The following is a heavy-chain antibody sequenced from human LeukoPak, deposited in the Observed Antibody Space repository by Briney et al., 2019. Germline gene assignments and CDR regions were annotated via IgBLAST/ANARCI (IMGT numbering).Heavy chain of an antibody. CDR3: ARGYCSSTSCYNDDYYYYMDV. D-gene: IGHD2-2*02. V-gene: IGHV3-48*04. Sequence: GGSLRLSCAASGFTFSSYSMNWVRQAPGKGLEWVSYISSSSSTIYYADSVKGRFTISRDNAKNTLYLQMNSLRAEDTAVYYCARGYCSSTSCYNDDYYYYMDVWGKGTTVTVSS. CDR1: GFTFSSYS. CDR2: ISSSSSTI. J-gene: IGHJ6*03.